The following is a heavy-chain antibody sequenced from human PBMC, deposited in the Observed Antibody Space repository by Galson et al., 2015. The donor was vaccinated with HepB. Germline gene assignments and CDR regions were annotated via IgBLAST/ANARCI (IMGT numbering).Heavy chain of an antibody. CDR3: ARAAGDSSTYANDY. D-gene: IGHD5-18*01. V-gene: IGHV4-39*07. Sequence: TLSLTCTVSGASISSSLYYWVWVRQPPEKGLEWLGSIYYTGNTYYKSSLKSRVTISADMSKNQFSLKVNSVTAADTAVYYCARAAGDSSTYANDYWGQGGLVTVSS. J-gene: IGHJ4*02. CDR2: IYYTGNT. CDR1: GASISSSLYY.